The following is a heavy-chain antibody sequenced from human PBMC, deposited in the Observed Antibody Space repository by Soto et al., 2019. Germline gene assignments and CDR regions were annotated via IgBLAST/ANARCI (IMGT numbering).Heavy chain of an antibody. CDR2: IYTSGST. CDR3: ARGHCTSTSCYPSDY. V-gene: IGHV4-4*07. J-gene: IGHJ4*02. CDR1: GGYISNYY. D-gene: IGHD2-2*01. Sequence: PSETLSLTCTVSGGYISNYYWSWIRQPAGKGLEWIGRIYTSGSTDYNPSLKSRVTMSVDTSKNQFSLRLSSVTAADTAVYYCARGHCTSTSCYPSDYWGQGALVTVSS.